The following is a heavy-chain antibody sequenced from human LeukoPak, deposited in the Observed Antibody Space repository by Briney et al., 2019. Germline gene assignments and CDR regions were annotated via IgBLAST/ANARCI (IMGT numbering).Heavy chain of an antibody. V-gene: IGHV3-64D*09. Sequence: GGSLRLSCSASGFPFSSYAMHWVPQAPEEGVEYVSAISDSGGSTYYADAVKGRFTSSRDNSKNTLYLQMSSLRAEDTAVYFCVRGYSFGPYGMDVWGQGTTVTVSS. D-gene: IGHD2-15*01. CDR2: ISDSGGST. CDR1: GFPFSSYA. J-gene: IGHJ6*02. CDR3: VRGYSFGPYGMDV.